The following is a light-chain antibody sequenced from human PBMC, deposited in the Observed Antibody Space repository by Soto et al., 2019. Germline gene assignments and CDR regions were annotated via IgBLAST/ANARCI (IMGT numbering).Light chain of an antibody. CDR2: GAS. CDR3: QQYGSSGT. CDR1: QTVSSNS. J-gene: IGKJ1*01. V-gene: IGKV3-20*01. Sequence: IVLTQYPFTLTSSPWERATLSCRASQTVSSNSLAWYKQKPGQAPRLLIYGASNRATGIPDRFSGSGSGTDFTLTITSLEPDDFAVYYCQQYGSSGTFGQWSKLDTK.